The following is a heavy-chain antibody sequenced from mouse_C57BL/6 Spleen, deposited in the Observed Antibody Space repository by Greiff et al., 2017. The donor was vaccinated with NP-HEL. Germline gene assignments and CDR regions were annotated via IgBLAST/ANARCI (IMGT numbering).Heavy chain of an antibody. CDR1: GYAFSSSW. CDR2: IYPGDGDT. D-gene: IGHD2-4*01. J-gene: IGHJ2*01. Sequence: VQLVESGPELVKPGASVKISCKASGYAFSSSWMNWVKQRPGKGLEWIGRIYPGDGDTNYNGKFKGKATLTADKSSSTAYMQLSSLTSEDSAVYFCARSCTDYEGDYFDYWGQGTTLTVSS. CDR3: ARSCTDYEGDYFDY. V-gene: IGHV1-82*01.